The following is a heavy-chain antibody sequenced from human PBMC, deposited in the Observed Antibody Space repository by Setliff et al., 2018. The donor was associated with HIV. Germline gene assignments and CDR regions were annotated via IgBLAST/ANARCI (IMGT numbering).Heavy chain of an antibody. Sequence: ASVKVSCTASGYTFSSYDINWVRQATGQGLEWMGWMNPNSGNTGYAQKFQGRVTMTWDTSISTAYMELNNLKFEDTAVYYCARARSDSYDRVRMNHYYIDVWGKGTTVTVSS. CDR3: ARARSDSYDRVRMNHYYIDV. V-gene: IGHV1-8*02. D-gene: IGHD3-22*01. J-gene: IGHJ6*03. CDR2: MNPNSGNT. CDR1: GYTFSSYD.